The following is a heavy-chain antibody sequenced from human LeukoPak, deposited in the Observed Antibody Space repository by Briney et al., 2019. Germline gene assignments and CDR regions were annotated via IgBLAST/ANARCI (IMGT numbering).Heavy chain of an antibody. Sequence: GGSLRLSCAASGFTFSDYYMSWIRQAPGKGLEWVSYISSSGSTIYYADSVKGRFTISRDNAKNSLYLQMNSLRAEDTAVYYCARVTEIVAYIYFDYWGQGTLVTVSS. CDR3: ARVTEIVAYIYFDY. CDR2: ISSSGSTI. CDR1: GFTFSDYY. V-gene: IGHV3-11*01. J-gene: IGHJ4*02. D-gene: IGHD5-12*01.